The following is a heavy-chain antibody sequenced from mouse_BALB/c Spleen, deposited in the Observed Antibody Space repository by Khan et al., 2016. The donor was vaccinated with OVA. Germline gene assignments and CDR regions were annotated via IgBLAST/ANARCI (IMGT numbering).Heavy chain of an antibody. CDR3: ERVYGGDFDY. CDR2: ISYSGNT. D-gene: IGHD2-10*02. J-gene: IGHJ2*01. Sequence: EVQLVESGPGLVKPSQSLSLTCTVTGYSIASDYAWNWIRQFPGNKLEWMGFISYSGNTNYNPSLKSRISITRDTSKNQFFLQLNSVTSEDTARYDCERVYGGDFDYWGQGTTLTVSA. V-gene: IGHV3-2*02. CDR1: GYSIASDYA.